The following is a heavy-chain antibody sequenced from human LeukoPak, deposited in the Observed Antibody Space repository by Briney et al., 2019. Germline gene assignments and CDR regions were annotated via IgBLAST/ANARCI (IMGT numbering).Heavy chain of an antibody. CDR3: AKTSYSNYGGYFDY. D-gene: IGHD4-11*01. V-gene: IGHV3-23*01. J-gene: IGHJ4*02. CDR1: GFTFSSYA. CDR2: ISGSGGGT. Sequence: PGGSLRLSCAASGFTFSSYAMSWVRQAPEKGLEWVSTISGSGGGTYYADSVKGRFTISRDDSKNTLYLQMNSLRAEDTAVYYCAKTSYSNYGGYFDYWGQGTLVTVSS.